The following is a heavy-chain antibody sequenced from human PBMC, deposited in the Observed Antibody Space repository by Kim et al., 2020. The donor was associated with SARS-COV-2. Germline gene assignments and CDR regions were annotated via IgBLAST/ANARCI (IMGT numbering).Heavy chain of an antibody. CDR1: GGSISRYY. J-gene: IGHJ4*02. V-gene: IGHV4-59*08. CDR2: IYNSGST. Sequence: SETLSLTCTVPGGSISRYYWSWIRQPPGKGLEWIGYIYNSGSTNYNPSLKSRVTISLDTSKDQFSLKLSSVTAADTAVYYCARHFTGWGFDYWGQGTLVT. D-gene: IGHD6-19*01. CDR3: ARHFTGWGFDY.